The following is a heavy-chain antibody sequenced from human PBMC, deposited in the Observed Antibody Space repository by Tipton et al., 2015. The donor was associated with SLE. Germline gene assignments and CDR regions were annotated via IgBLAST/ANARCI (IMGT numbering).Heavy chain of an antibody. CDR1: GFSFSSYW. CDR2: IKQYGSEK. V-gene: IGHV3-7*05. D-gene: IGHD5-18*01. CDR3: ARSDLSVDTAMDFDY. J-gene: IGHJ4*02. Sequence: SLRLSCAASGFSFSSYWMSWVRQAPGRGLEWVANIKQYGSEKYYVDSVKGRFTISRDNAKNSLYLQMNSLRAEDTAVYYCARSDLSVDTAMDFDYWGQGTLVTVSS.